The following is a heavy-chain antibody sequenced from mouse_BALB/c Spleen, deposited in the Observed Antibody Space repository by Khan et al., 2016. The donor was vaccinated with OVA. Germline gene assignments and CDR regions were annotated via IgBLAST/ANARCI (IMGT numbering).Heavy chain of an antibody. CDR2: ISYSGST. CDR1: GYSITSGYG. Sequence: VQLQQPGPGLVKPSQSLSLTCTVTGYSITSGYGWNWIRQFPGNKLEWMGYISYSGSTNYNPSLKSRISITRDTSKNQFFLQLNSVTTEDPATXYCARTARIKYWGQGTTLTVSS. D-gene: IGHD1-2*01. CDR3: ARTARIKY. V-gene: IGHV3-2*02. J-gene: IGHJ2*01.